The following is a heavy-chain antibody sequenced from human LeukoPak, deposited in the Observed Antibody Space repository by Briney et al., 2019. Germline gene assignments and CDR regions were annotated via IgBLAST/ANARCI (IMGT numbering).Heavy chain of an antibody. Sequence: PSGTLSLTFDVSGGSITQTNYWTRVRRPPGKGVEWIGEVNLQGGTNHNPSLLRRVAISLYTPANHISLQMTSVTAADTAVYYCAREGGSYRPLDYSGQGTLVTVSS. D-gene: IGHD3-16*02. CDR2: VNLQGGT. CDR1: GGSITQTNY. J-gene: IGHJ4*02. V-gene: IGHV4-4*02. CDR3: AREGGSYRPLDY.